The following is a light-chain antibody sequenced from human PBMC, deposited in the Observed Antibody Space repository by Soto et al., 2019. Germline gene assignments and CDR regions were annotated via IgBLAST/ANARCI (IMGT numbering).Light chain of an antibody. CDR1: QSISSY. J-gene: IGKJ5*01. CDR3: QQSYSTPIT. Sequence: DIPMTPSPSSLSASVGDRVTITCRASQSISSYLNWYQQKPGKAPKLLIYAASSLQSGVPSRFSGSGSGTDFTLTISSLQPEDFATYYCQQSYSTPITFGQGTRLEIK. V-gene: IGKV1-39*01. CDR2: AAS.